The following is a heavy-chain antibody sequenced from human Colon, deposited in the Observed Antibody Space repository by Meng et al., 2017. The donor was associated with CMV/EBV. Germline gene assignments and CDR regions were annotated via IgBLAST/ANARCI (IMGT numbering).Heavy chain of an antibody. D-gene: IGHD4-11*01. CDR2: ISGFNGKT. CDR3: ARGYDYTNYVPVDL. J-gene: IGHJ5*02. CDR1: GYTFSHYG. V-gene: IGHV1-18*03. Sequence: ASVKVSCKASGYTFSHYGVNWVRQAPGQGLEWMGWISGFNGKTYYAQNFQDRLTLTTDTATGTVYMELRNLRSDDMAIYYCARGYDYTNYVPVDLWGQGTLVTVSS.